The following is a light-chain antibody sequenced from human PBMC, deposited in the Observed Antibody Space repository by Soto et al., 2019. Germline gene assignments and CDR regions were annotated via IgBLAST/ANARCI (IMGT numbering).Light chain of an antibody. CDR3: CSYAGTYTWV. CDR2: DVS. V-gene: IGLV2-11*01. Sequence: QSALTQPRSVSGSPGQSVTISCTGTSSDVGAYNYVSWYQHHPGKAPKLMIYDVSKRPSGVPDRFSGSKSGNTASLTISGLQAEEEADYYCCSYAGTYTWVFGGGTKLTVL. CDR1: SSDVGAYNY. J-gene: IGLJ3*02.